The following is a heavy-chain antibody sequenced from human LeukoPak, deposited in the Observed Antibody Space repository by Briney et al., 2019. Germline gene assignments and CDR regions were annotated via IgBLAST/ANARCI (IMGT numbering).Heavy chain of an antibody. CDR2: IRFDGSNK. CDR3: TKDRGQYYDGSGYSDY. Sequence: PGGSLRLSXAASGFTFSSYGMHWIRQAPGKGLEWVAFIRFDGSNKYYADSVKGRFTISRDNSKNTLYLQMNSLRAEDTAVFYCTKDRGQYYDGSGYSDYWGQGTLVSVSS. V-gene: IGHV3-30*02. J-gene: IGHJ4*02. CDR1: GFTFSSYG. D-gene: IGHD3-22*01.